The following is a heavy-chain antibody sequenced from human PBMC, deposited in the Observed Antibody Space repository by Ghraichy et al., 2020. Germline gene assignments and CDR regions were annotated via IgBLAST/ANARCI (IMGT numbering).Heavy chain of an antibody. D-gene: IGHD5-18*01. CDR3: AGYSYGYWFDP. J-gene: IGHJ5*02. CDR1: GYSISSGYY. Sequence: SETLTLTCAVSGYSISSGYYWGWIRQPPGKGLEWIGSIFHTGSTYYNPSLKSRVTILVDTSKNQFSLRLTSVTAADTAVYYCAGYSYGYWFDPWGQGTLVTVSS. V-gene: IGHV4-38-2*01. CDR2: IFHTGST.